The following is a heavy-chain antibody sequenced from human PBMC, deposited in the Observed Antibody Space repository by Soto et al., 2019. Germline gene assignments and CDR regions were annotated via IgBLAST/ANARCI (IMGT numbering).Heavy chain of an antibody. Sequence: QVLLVESGGGVVQPGRSLRLSCAASGFTFSSNAMHWVRQAPGKGLEWVAAISYDGSEENYADPVKGRFTISRDNSKNTLYLQMNSLGADDTAVHHCARDFRSGRRAVNWFDPWGQGTLVTVSS. CDR2: ISYDGSEE. CDR3: ARDFRSGRRAVNWFDP. D-gene: IGHD1-26*01. CDR1: GFTFSSNA. V-gene: IGHV3-30-3*01. J-gene: IGHJ5*02.